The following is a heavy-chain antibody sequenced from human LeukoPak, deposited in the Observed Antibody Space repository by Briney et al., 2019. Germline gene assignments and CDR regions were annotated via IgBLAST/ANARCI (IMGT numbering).Heavy chain of an antibody. J-gene: IGHJ4*02. CDR2: ISYDGSNK. V-gene: IGHV3-30*18. CDR1: GFTFSSYG. Sequence: GGSLRLSCAASGFTFSSYGMHWVRQAPGKGLEWVAVISYDGSNKYYADSVKGRFTISRDNSKNTLYLQMNSLRAEDTAVYYCAKDRMVATPSFFDYWGQGTLVTVSS. CDR3: AKDRMVATPSFFDY. D-gene: IGHD5-12*01.